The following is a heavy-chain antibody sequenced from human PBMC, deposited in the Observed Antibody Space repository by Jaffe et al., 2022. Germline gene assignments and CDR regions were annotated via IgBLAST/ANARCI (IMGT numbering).Heavy chain of an antibody. D-gene: IGHD3-16*01. Sequence: EVQLLESGGGLVQPGGSLRLSCAASGFTFSSYAMSWVRQAPGKGLEWVSAISGSGGSTYYADSVKGRFTISRDNSKNTLYLQMNSLRAEDTAVYYCAKDKRSDSTFGGVFDYWGQGTLVTVSS. CDR2: ISGSGGST. V-gene: IGHV3-23*01. J-gene: IGHJ4*02. CDR1: GFTFSSYA. CDR3: AKDKRSDSTFGGVFDY.